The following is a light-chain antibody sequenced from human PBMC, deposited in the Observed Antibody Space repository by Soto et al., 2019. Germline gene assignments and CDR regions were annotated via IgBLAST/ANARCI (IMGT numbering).Light chain of an antibody. V-gene: IGLV2-8*01. CDR2: EVN. Sequence: LTQPPSASGSPGQSVAISCTGTSSDVGGYNYVSWYQQHPGKAPKLMIYEVNKRPSGVPDRFSGSRSGNTASLTVSGLQAEDEADYYCSSYAGSSNVFGTGTKVTVL. J-gene: IGLJ1*01. CDR3: SSYAGSSNV. CDR1: SSDVGGYNY.